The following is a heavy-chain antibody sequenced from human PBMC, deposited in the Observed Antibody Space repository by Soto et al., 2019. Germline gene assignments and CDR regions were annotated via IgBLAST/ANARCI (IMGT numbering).Heavy chain of an antibody. CDR2: IIPIFGTA. CDR3: ARAVTAMVLHNWFDP. D-gene: IGHD5-18*01. CDR1: RGTFSSYA. Sequence: QVQLVQSGAEVKKPGSSVKVSCKASRGTFSSYAISWVRQAPGQGLEWMGGIIPIFGTANYAQKFQGRVTITADESTSTAYMELSSLRSEDTAVYYCARAVTAMVLHNWFDPWGQGTLVTVSS. V-gene: IGHV1-69*12. J-gene: IGHJ5*02.